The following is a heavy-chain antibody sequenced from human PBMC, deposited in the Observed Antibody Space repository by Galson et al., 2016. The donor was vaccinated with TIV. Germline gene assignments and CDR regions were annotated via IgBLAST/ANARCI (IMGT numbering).Heavy chain of an antibody. CDR3: VKDLRMISAVITPAY. CDR2: TSGSGGNT. V-gene: IGHV3-23*01. CDR1: GFTFRNYA. D-gene: IGHD3-22*01. Sequence: SLRLSCAASGFTFRNYAMSWVRQAPGKGLEWVSATSGSGGNTFYADSVRGRFTISRDNSKNTLYLQMNSLRAEDTAVYYCVKDLRMISAVITPAYWGQGTRVTVSS. J-gene: IGHJ4*02.